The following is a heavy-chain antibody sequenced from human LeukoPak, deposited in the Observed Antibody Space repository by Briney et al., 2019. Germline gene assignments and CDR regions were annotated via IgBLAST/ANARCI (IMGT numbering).Heavy chain of an antibody. D-gene: IGHD3-16*01. CDR3: AAGGDRPKGGGF. CDR1: GASISCTSYY. J-gene: IGHJ4*02. CDR2: IHFSGSI. Sequence: SETLSLTCTVSGASISCTSYYWTWTRQHPGEGLEWLGFIHFSGSIYYNPSLSSRHIISADTSKNQMSLKLSSVTAADTAVYYCAAGGDRPKGGGFWGQGAQVTVSS. V-gene: IGHV4-31*03.